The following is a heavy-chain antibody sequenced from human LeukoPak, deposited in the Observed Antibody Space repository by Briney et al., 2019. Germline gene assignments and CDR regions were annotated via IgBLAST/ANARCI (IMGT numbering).Heavy chain of an antibody. Sequence: SETLSLTCTVSGGSISSCYWSWIRQPAGKGLEWIGRIYSSGSTNCNPSLKSRVTMSADTSKNQFSLKLRFVTAADTALYYCARVVNGDYGLDYWGQGTLVTVSS. CDR1: GGSISSCY. D-gene: IGHD4-17*01. J-gene: IGHJ4*02. V-gene: IGHV4-4*07. CDR2: IYSSGST. CDR3: ARVVNGDYGLDY.